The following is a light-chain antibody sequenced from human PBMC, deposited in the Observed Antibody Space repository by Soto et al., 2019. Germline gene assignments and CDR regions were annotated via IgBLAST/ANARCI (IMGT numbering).Light chain of an antibody. V-gene: IGKV1-5*03. CDR3: QRYTSYSEA. CDR1: QAISSW. J-gene: IGKJ1*01. CDR2: KAS. Sequence: DIQMTQSPSTLSGSVGDRVTITCRASQAISSWLAWYQQKPGKAPKLLIYKASTLKSGVPSRFSGSGSGTEFTLTISSLQPDDFATYYCQRYTSYSEAFGQGTKVDIX.